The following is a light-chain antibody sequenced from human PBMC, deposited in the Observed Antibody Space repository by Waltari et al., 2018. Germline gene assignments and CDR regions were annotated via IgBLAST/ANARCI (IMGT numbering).Light chain of an antibody. J-gene: IGLJ3*02. CDR2: HTPASSQ. CDR3: MILYNNAVV. Sequence: PVSSPHFLRKHTPASSQQRGSGVPSRFSVSRDTSANAEVLLISGLQSEDEADYYCMILYNNAVVFGGGTKLTVL. V-gene: IGLV5-45*01.